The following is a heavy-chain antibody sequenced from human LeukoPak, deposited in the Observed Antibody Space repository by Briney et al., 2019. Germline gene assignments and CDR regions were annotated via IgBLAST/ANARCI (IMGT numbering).Heavy chain of an antibody. CDR1: GFTVSSNE. CDR2: ISGGST. J-gene: IGHJ3*02. D-gene: IGHD2-2*01. Sequence: GGSLRLSCAASGFTVSSNEMSWVRQAPGKGLEWVSSISGGSTYYADSRKGRFTISRDNSKNTLHLQMNSLIAEDTAVYYCKKRKYCSSTSCPAGPFDIWGQGTMVTVSS. V-gene: IGHV3-38-3*01. CDR3: KKRKYCSSTSCPAGPFDI.